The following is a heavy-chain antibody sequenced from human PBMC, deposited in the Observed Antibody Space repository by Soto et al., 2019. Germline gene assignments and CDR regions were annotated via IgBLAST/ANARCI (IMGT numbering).Heavy chain of an antibody. Sequence: ASGEVSCEASGYTFTSYGISWVRQAPGQGLAWMGWISAYNGNTNYAQKLQGRVTMTTDTSTSTAYMELRSLRSDDTSVYYCARENYGDTGAFDIWGQGTMVTLS. J-gene: IGHJ3*02. CDR3: ARENYGDTGAFDI. D-gene: IGHD4-17*01. CDR2: ISAYNGNT. V-gene: IGHV1-18*01. CDR1: GYTFTSYG.